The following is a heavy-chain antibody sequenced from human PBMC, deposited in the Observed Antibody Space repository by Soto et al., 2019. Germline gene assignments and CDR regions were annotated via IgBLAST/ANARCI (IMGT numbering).Heavy chain of an antibody. CDR1: GGTFSSYA. Sequence: VASVKVSCKASGGTFSSYAISWVRQAPGQGLEWMGGIIPIFGTANYAQKFQGRVTITADESTSTAYMELSSLRSEDTAVYYCARDLGDLGSYYDSSGYYYGYYYYGMDVWGQGTTVTVSS. CDR3: ARDLGDLGSYYDSSGYYYGYYYYGMDV. D-gene: IGHD3-22*01. V-gene: IGHV1-69*13. CDR2: IIPIFGTA. J-gene: IGHJ6*02.